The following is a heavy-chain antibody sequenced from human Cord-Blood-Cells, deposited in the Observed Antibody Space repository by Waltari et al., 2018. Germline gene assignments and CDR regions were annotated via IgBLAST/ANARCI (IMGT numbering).Heavy chain of an antibody. Sequence: QVQLVQSGAEVKKPGASVKVSCKASGYTFTGYYMHWVRQAPGHGLEWMGWINPNSGGTNYAQKFQGRVTMTRDTSISTAYMELSRLRSDDTAVYYCARDWVYYYDSSGYYYFDYWGQGTLVTVSS. D-gene: IGHD3-22*01. CDR1: GYTFTGYY. V-gene: IGHV1-2*02. J-gene: IGHJ4*02. CDR3: ARDWVYYYDSSGYYYFDY. CDR2: INPNSGGT.